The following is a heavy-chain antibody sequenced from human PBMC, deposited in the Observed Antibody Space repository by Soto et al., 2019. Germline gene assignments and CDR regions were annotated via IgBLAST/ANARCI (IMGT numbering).Heavy chain of an antibody. CDR2: IGAEGAT. J-gene: IGHJ4*02. Sequence: GGSLRLSCAASGFSFSAYSMSWVRQAPGKGLEWVSLIGAEGATYYADSVKGRFTISRDNSKNKLYLQLNSLRDEDTAFYYCVKRGSCTGTNCFHHFDCWGQGTLVTVSS. D-gene: IGHD2-8*02. CDR1: GFSFSAYS. CDR3: VKRGSCTGTNCFHHFDC. V-gene: IGHV3-23*01.